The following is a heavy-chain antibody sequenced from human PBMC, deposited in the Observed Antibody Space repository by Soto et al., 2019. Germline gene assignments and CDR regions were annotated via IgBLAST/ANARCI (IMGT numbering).Heavy chain of an antibody. CDR2: IYYPGST. CDR1: GGSVSSGTYY. J-gene: IGHJ4*01. CDR3: ARSLGTVYDSLPDY. V-gene: IGHV4-61*01. D-gene: IGHD3-22*01. Sequence: SETLSLTCTVSGGSVSSGTYYWSWIRQPPGKGLEWIGYIYYPGSTNYNPSLKSRVTISIDTSKNQFSLKLSSVTAADTAVFYCARSLGTVYDSLPDYWGQGTLVTVSS.